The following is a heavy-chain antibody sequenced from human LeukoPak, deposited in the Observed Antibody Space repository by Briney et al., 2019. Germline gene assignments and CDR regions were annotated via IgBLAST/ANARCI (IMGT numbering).Heavy chain of an antibody. CDR2: IYYSGST. Sequence: SETLSLTCTVSGGSISSSSYYWGWIRQPPGKGLEWIGSIYYSGSTYYNPSLKSRVTISVDTSKNQFSLKLRSVTAADTAVYYCAREGGSTKDYWGQGTLVTVSS. D-gene: IGHD5/OR15-5a*01. J-gene: IGHJ4*02. CDR1: GGSISSSSYY. V-gene: IGHV4-39*02. CDR3: AREGGSTKDY.